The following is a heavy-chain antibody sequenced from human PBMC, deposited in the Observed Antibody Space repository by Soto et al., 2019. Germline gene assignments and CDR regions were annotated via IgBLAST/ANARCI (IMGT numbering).Heavy chain of an antibody. CDR2: ISGSGGST. D-gene: IGHD2-15*01. Sequence: PGGSLRLSCAASGFTFSSYAMSWVRQAPGKGLEWVSAISGSGGSTYYADSVKGRFTISRDNSKNTLYLQMNSLRAEDTAVYYCAEEGYCSGGSCSAGWFDPWGQGTLVTVSS. CDR1: GFTFSSYA. J-gene: IGHJ5*02. CDR3: AEEGYCSGGSCSAGWFDP. V-gene: IGHV3-23*01.